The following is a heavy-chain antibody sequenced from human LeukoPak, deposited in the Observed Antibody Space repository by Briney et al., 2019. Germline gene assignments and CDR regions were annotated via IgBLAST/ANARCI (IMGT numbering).Heavy chain of an antibody. CDR3: ARGGYKQAFDI. D-gene: IGHD5-24*01. V-gene: IGHV3-74*01. J-gene: IGHJ3*02. CDR1: GFTFSNYW. CDR2: INNDRGGT. Sequence: PGGSLRLSCIASGFTFSNYWIHWVRQPPGKGLVWVSRINNDRGGTIYADSVRGRFTISRDNAKNTLYLQMNSLGAEDTAMYYCARGGYKQAFDIWGQGTVVTVSS.